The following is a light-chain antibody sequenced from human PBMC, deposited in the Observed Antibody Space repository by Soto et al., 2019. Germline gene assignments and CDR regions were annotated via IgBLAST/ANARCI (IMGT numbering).Light chain of an antibody. J-gene: IGKJ2*01. CDR2: GAS. CDR1: QSVSSSY. V-gene: IGKV3-20*01. CDR3: PQYGSSPVT. Sequence: EIVLTQSPGTLSLSPGERATLSCRASQSVSSSYLAWYQQKPGQAPRLLIYGASSRATGIPDRFSGSGSGTDFTLTISTLEHEDSVVSYCPQYGSSPVTFGQGPKLEIK.